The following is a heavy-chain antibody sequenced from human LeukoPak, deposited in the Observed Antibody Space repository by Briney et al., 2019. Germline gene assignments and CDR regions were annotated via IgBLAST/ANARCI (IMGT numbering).Heavy chain of an antibody. CDR2: IKQDGSEK. V-gene: IGHV3-7*01. D-gene: IGHD3-10*01. J-gene: IGHJ6*04. CDR3: AREPFGSGSYKMDV. Sequence: GGSLKLSCAASGFTFSSYWMSWVSQAPGKGLEWVANIKQDGSEKYYVDSVKGRFTISRDNAKNSLYLQMNSLRAEDTAVYYCAREPFGSGSYKMDVWGKGTTVTISS. CDR1: GFTFSSYW.